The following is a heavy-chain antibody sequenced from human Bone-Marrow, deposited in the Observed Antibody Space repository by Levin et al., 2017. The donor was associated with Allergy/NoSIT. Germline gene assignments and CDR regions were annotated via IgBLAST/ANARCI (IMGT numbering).Heavy chain of an antibody. Sequence: GSLRLSCAASGFTFAAYGMNWVRQAPGKGLEWVAGITGTGGSTSYADSVKGRFTISRDNSKNTLSLLMNNLRAEDTAIYFCATDIVIVSAPYSFDYWGQGALVTVSS. D-gene: IGHD2/OR15-2a*01. CDR3: ATDIVIVSAPYSFDY. CDR2: ITGTGGST. CDR1: GFTFAAYG. V-gene: IGHV3-23*01. J-gene: IGHJ4*02.